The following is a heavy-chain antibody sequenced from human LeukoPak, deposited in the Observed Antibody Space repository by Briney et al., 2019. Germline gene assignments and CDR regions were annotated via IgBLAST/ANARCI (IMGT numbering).Heavy chain of an antibody. CDR3: ARHPDLWFGELLSPFDY. J-gene: IGHJ4*02. CDR2: IYTGGST. CDR1: GGSISSGSSF. D-gene: IGHD3-10*01. V-gene: IGHV4-61*02. Sequence: SQTLSLTCTVSGGSISSGSSFWTWIRQPAGKGLEWIGRIYTGGSTNYNPSLKSRVTISVDTSKNQFSLKLSSVTAADTAVYYCARHPDLWFGELLSPFDYWGQGTLVTVSS.